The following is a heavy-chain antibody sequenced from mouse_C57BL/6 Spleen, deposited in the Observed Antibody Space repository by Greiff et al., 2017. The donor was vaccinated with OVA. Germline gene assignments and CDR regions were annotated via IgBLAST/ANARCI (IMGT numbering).Heavy chain of an antibody. D-gene: IGHD1-1*02. CDR1: GYTFTSYW. Sequence: HVQLQPPWAELVRPGSSVKLSCKASGYTFTSYWMHWVKQRPIQGLEWIGNIDPSDSETHYNQKFKDKATLTVDKSSSTAYMQLSSLTSEDSAVYYCARSDYATTGEAMDYWGQGTSVTVSS. CDR2: IDPSDSET. J-gene: IGHJ4*01. V-gene: IGHV1-52*01. CDR3: ARSDYATTGEAMDY.